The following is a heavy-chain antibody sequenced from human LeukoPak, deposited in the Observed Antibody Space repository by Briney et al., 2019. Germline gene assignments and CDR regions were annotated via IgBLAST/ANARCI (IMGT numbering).Heavy chain of an antibody. V-gene: IGHV4-31*03. CDR2: IYYSGST. CDR1: GGSISSGGYY. D-gene: IGHD3-22*01. CDR3: ARQGYYDSSGYYGDWFDP. Sequence: SETLSLTCTVSGGSISSGGYYWSWIRQHPGKGLEWIGYIYYSGSTYYNPSLKSRVTISVDTSKNQSSLKLSSVTAADTAVYYCARQGYYDSSGYYGDWFDPWGQGTLVTVSS. J-gene: IGHJ5*02.